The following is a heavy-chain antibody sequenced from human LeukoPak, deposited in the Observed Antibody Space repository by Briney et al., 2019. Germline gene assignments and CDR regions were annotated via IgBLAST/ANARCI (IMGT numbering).Heavy chain of an antibody. CDR2: IKQDGSEK. D-gene: IGHD6-13*01. Sequence: GGSLRLSCTASGFPFGDYSMSWVRQAPGKGLEWVANIKQDGSEKYYVDSVKGRFTISRDNAKNSLYLQMNSLRAEDTAVYYCARDHDSSSAFDYWGQGTLVTVSS. V-gene: IGHV3-7*01. J-gene: IGHJ4*02. CDR3: ARDHDSSSAFDY. CDR1: GFPFGDYS.